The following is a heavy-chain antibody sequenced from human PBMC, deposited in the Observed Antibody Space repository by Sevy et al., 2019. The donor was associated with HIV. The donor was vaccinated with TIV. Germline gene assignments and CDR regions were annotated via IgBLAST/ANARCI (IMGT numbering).Heavy chain of an antibody. D-gene: IGHD6-19*01. V-gene: IGHV4-39*01. CDR2: IYYGGST. Sequence: SETLSLTCTVSGGSISSSSYYWGWIRQPPGKGLEWIGSIYYGGSTYYNPSLKSRVTISVDTSKNQFSLKLSSVTAADTAVYYCARQVYSSGWEDFDYWGQGTLVTVSS. CDR3: ARQVYSSGWEDFDY. CDR1: GGSISSSSYY. J-gene: IGHJ4*02.